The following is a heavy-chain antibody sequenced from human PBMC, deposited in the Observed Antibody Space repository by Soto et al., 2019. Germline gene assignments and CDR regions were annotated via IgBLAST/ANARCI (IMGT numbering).Heavy chain of an antibody. J-gene: IGHJ3*02. Sequence: GASVKVSCKASGGTFSSYAISWVRQAPGQGLEWMGGIIPIFGTANYAQKFQGRVTITADESTSTAYMELSSLRSEDTAVYYCARPRMMTTVGYDAFDIWGQGTMVTVSS. CDR1: GGTFSSYA. D-gene: IGHD4-17*01. CDR3: ARPRMMTTVGYDAFDI. CDR2: IIPIFGTA. V-gene: IGHV1-69*13.